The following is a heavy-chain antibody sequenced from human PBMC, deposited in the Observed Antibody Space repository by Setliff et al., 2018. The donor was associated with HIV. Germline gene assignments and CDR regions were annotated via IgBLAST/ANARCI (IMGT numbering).Heavy chain of an antibody. J-gene: IGHJ4*02. CDR3: TIPASSLAPN. CDR2: VNHSGNT. CDR1: GESFSGYY. V-gene: IGHV4-34*01. Sequence: SETLSLTCAVYGESFSGYYWTWIRQPPGKGLEWIGEVNHSGNTNYNPSLKSRVTISADTSKNQFSLKLTSVTAADTAVYYCTIPASSLAPNWGRGTQVTVSS.